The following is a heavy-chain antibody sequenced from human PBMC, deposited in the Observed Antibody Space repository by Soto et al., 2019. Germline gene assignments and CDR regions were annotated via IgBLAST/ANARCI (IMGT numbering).Heavy chain of an antibody. CDR2: IYPGDFDT. Sequence: PGESLKISCQGSGYRFTSYWIAWVRQLPGKGLEFMGIIYPGDFDTRYNPSFQGQVTISVDNSISTAYLQWSSLKAPDTALYYCASGYNSGLSIHPYYFGLWGQGTLVTVSS. V-gene: IGHV5-51*01. CDR1: GYRFTSYW. J-gene: IGHJ4*02. D-gene: IGHD6-19*01. CDR3: ASGYNSGLSIHPYYFGL.